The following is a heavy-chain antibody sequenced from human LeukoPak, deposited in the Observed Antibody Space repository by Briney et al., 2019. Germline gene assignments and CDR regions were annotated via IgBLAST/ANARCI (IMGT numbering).Heavy chain of an antibody. D-gene: IGHD6-6*01. CDR1: GITFSDYY. V-gene: IGHV3-11*04. CDR2: ISNSGSTI. CDR3: ATHYYSSSPPFNY. J-gene: IGHJ4*02. Sequence: PGGSLRLSCAASGITFSDYYMSWIRQAPGKGLEWVSYISNSGSTIYYADSVKGRFTISRDNAKNSLFLQMNSLRAEDTAVYYCATHYYSSSPPFNYWGQGTLVTVSS.